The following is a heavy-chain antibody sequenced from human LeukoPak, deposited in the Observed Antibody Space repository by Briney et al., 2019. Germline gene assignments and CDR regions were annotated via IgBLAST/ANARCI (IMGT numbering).Heavy chain of an antibody. V-gene: IGHV3-23*01. CDR1: GFTFSSYA. CDR2: ISGSGSST. J-gene: IGHJ4*02. D-gene: IGHD6-13*01. CDR3: AKVYSSSWYGVGDY. Sequence: TGGSLRLSCAASGFTFSSYAMNWVRQAPGKGLEWVSTISGSGSSTYYVDSMKGRFTISRDNSKNTLYLQMDSLRAEDTAVYYCAKVYSSSWYGVGDYWGQGTLVTVSS.